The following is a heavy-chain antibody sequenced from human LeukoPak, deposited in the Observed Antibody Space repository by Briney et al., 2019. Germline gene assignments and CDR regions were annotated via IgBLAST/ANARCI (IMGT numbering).Heavy chain of an antibody. CDR2: ISGSGGST. D-gene: IGHD2-21*01. V-gene: IGHV3-23*01. CDR1: GFTFSSYA. J-gene: IGHJ4*02. CDR3: AKSVVGVVVIAAFDY. Sequence: PGGSLRLSCAASGFTFSSYAMSWVRQAPGKGLEWVSAISGSGGSTYYADSVKGRFTISRDNSKNTLYLQMNSLRAEDTAVYYCAKSVVGVVVIAAFDYWGQGTLVTVSS.